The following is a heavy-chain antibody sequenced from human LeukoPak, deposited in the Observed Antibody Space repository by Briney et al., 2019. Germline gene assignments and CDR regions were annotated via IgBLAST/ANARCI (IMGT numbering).Heavy chain of an antibody. CDR3: ARGTTYYFDY. CDR1: GFTFSSYA. V-gene: IGHV3-30-3*01. CDR2: ISYGGSNQ. D-gene: IGHD1-7*01. J-gene: IGHJ4*02. Sequence: GGSLRLSCAASGFTFSSYAVHWVRQAPGKGLEWVAVISYGGSNQYYADSVKGRFTISRDNSKNTLYLQMNSLRAEDTAVFDCARGTTYYFDYWGQGTLVTVSS.